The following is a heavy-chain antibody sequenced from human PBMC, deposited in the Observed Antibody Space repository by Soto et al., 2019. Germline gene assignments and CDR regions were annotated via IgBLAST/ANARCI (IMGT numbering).Heavy chain of an antibody. J-gene: IGHJ3*02. CDR3: AKDRGYSYGYDAFVI. V-gene: IGHV3-23*01. CDR2: ISGSGITT. Sequence: EVQLLESGGGLVQPGGSLRLSCAASGFTFSSYAMTWVRQAPGKGLEWVSAISGSGITTYYADSVKGRFTISRDNSKNTLYLLMNSLRAEDTAVYYCAKDRGYSYGYDAFVIWGQGTMVTVSS. CDR1: GFTFSSYA. D-gene: IGHD5-18*01.